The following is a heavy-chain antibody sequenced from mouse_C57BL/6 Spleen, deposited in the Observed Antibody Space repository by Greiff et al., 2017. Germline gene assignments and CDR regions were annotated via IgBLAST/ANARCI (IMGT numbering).Heavy chain of an antibody. CDR1: GYTFTSYD. CDR3: ARWTTVVATYYYARDY. CDR2: IYPRDGST. J-gene: IGHJ4*01. D-gene: IGHD1-1*01. V-gene: IGHV1-85*01. Sequence: QVHVKQSGPELVKPGASVKLSCKASGYTFTSYDINWVKQRPGQGLEWIGWIYPRDGSTKYNEKFKGKATLTVDTSSSTAYMELHSLTSEDSAVYFCARWTTVVATYYYARDYWGQGTSVTVSS.